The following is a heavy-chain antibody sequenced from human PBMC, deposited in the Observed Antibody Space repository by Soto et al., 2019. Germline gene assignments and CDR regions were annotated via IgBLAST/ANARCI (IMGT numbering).Heavy chain of an antibody. CDR2: IIPIFGTA. V-gene: IGHV1-69*01. J-gene: IGHJ6*02. Sequence: QVQLVQSGAEVKKPGSSVKVSCKASGGTFSSYAISWVRQAPGQGLEWMGGIIPIFGTANYAQKFQGRVTITADESTSTAYMELSSLRSEDTAVYYCARARGIAAAGEYYGMDVWGQGTTVTVSS. CDR3: ARARGIAAAGEYYGMDV. D-gene: IGHD6-13*01. CDR1: GGTFSSYA.